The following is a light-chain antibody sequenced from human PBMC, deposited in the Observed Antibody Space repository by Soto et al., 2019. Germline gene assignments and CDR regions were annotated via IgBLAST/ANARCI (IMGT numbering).Light chain of an antibody. J-gene: IGKJ2*01. CDR3: QQYDTYPYT. V-gene: IGKV1-16*02. Sequence: DIPMTQSPSSLSASVGDRVTITCRASQGVSLSLAWFQQKPGKVPRSLIYAASSLQNGVPSNFSGGGSGTDFTLTISSLQPEDFATYYCQQYDTYPYTFGQGTKLEIK. CDR2: AAS. CDR1: QGVSLS.